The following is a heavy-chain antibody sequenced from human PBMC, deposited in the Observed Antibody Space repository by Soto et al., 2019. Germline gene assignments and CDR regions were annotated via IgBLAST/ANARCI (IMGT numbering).Heavy chain of an antibody. CDR3: ENGGPNELHYGSARRHS. J-gene: IGHJ5*02. V-gene: IGHV3-30*03. D-gene: IGHD3-10*01. Sequence: GRYLRLPWAGSGFRFSRYGMHWVRQAPGKGLEWVALISYDGSRQYYADSVKGRFTISRDNSKNTLDLQLNSLRSEDTGVYYCENGGPNELHYGSARRHSWGGGT. CDR1: GFRFSRYG. CDR2: ISYDGSRQ.